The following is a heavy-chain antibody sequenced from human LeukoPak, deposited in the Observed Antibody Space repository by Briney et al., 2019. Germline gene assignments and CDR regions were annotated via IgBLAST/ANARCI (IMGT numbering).Heavy chain of an antibody. CDR1: GFTFSSYW. D-gene: IGHD3-22*01. CDR3: ARGMYYYDSSDIGGGYYFDY. Sequence: GGSLRLSCAASGFTFSSYWMSWVRQAPGKGLEWVAVISYHGSNKYYADSVKGRFTISRDNSKKTVFLQMNSLRAEDTAVYYCARGMYYYDSSDIGGGYYFDYWGQGTLVTVSS. CDR2: ISYHGSNK. J-gene: IGHJ4*02. V-gene: IGHV3-30-3*01.